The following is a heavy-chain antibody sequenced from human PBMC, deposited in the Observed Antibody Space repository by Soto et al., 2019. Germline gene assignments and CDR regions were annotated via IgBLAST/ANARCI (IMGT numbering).Heavy chain of an antibody. CDR2: ISTSDHTT. J-gene: IGHJ4*02. CDR1: GFTCSGYA. D-gene: IGHD6-19*01. V-gene: IGHV3-23*01. CDR3: ARSPTAEDGTTYYFDY. Sequence: GGSLTISCAASGFTCSGYAMSWLRQAPGKGLEWVSSISTSDHTTYYAYSVKCRFTISTDKSKNTLYVQMNGLRLEHTGVYYCARSPTAEDGTTYYFDYWGQGALVTVSS.